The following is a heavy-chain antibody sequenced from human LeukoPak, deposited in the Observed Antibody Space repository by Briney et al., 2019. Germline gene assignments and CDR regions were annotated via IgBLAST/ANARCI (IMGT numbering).Heavy chain of an antibody. CDR3: AIPYDTEYYYYGMDV. CDR2: IYPSDSDT. J-gene: IGHJ6*02. D-gene: IGHD3-22*01. V-gene: IGHV5-51*01. CDR1: GYSFTSYW. Sequence: GESLKISCKGSGYSFTSYWIGWVRQMPGKGLEWMGIIYPSDSDTRYSPSFQGQVTISADKSISTAYLQWSSLKASDTAMYYCAIPYDTEYYYYGMDVWGQGTTVIVSS.